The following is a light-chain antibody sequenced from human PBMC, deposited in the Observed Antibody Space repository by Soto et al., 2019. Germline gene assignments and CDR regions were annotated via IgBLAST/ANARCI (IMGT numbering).Light chain of an antibody. CDR1: QSVSSSY. V-gene: IGKV3-20*01. Sequence: EIVLTQSPGTLSLSPGERATLSCRARQSVSSSYLAWYQQKPGQAPRVLIYGASSRATGIPDRFSGSGSGTDFTLTISRLEPEDFAVFYCHQYGSSPYTFGQGTKLEI. J-gene: IGKJ2*01. CDR2: GAS. CDR3: HQYGSSPYT.